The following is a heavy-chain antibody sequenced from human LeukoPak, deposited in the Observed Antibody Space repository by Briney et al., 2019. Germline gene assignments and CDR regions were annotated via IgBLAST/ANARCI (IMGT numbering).Heavy chain of an antibody. D-gene: IGHD2-2*02. J-gene: IGHJ5*02. CDR3: ARVGEYQLLYRWFDP. CDR1: GFTFSSYS. Sequence: GGSLRLSCAASGFTFSSYSMNWVRQAPGKGLEWVSSISSSSSYIYYADSVKGRFTISRDNAKNSLYLQMNSLRAEDTAVYYCARVGEYQLLYRWFDPWGQGTLVTVSS. V-gene: IGHV3-21*01. CDR2: ISSSSSYI.